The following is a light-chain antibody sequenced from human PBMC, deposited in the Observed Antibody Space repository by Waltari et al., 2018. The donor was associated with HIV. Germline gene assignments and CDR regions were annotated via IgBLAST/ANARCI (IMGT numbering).Light chain of an antibody. CDR1: SSNIGAGYD. J-gene: IGLJ2*01. CDR2: HNK. CDR3: QSYDTSLSAWV. V-gene: IGLV1-40*03. Sequence: QSVLTQPPSISGAPGQRITVSCSGTSSNIGAGYDVHWYQQLPGTAPKLLLYHNKTRPSGVPDRFSAAKSDASASLAITGLQAADEGDYFCQSYDTSLSAWVFGGGTRLTVL.